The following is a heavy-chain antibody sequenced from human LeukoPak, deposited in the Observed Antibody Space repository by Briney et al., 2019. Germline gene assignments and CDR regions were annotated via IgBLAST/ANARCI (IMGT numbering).Heavy chain of an antibody. CDR1: GFTVSSNY. Sequence: GGSLRLSCAASGFTVSSNYMSWVRQAPGKGLEWVSVIYSSGSTYYADSVKGRFTISRENSKNTLYLQMNSLRAEDTAVYYCALRNYMDVWGKGTTVTVSS. CDR2: IYSSGST. V-gene: IGHV3-66*02. CDR3: ALRNYMDV. J-gene: IGHJ6*03.